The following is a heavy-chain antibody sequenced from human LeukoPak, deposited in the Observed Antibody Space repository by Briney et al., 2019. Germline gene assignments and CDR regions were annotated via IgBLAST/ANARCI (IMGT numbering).Heavy chain of an antibody. CDR3: ARRGYTGGYSYGRSPYGAFDI. CDR2: IWYDGSNK. V-gene: IGHV3-33*01. D-gene: IGHD5-18*01. J-gene: IGHJ3*02. Sequence: PGRSLRLSCAASGFTFSSYGMHWVRQAPGKGLEWVAVIWYDGSNKYYADSVKGRFTISRDNSKNTLYLQMNSLKAEDTAVYYCARRGYTGGYSYGRSPYGAFDIWGQGTMVTVSS. CDR1: GFTFSSYG.